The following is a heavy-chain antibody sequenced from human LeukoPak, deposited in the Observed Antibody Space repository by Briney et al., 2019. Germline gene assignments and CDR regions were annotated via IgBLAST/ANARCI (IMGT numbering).Heavy chain of an antibody. CDR2: IYYSGTT. Sequence: TSETLSLTCSVSGGSVSSSTYDWGWIRQPPGKGLEWIGNIYYSGTTYYHPSLKSRITISIDTSKKQFSLKLTSVTAADTAVYYCVRRVLSFSRPSNFDYWGQGILVTLSS. CDR1: GGSVSSSTYD. D-gene: IGHD2-2*01. J-gene: IGHJ4*02. V-gene: IGHV4-39*01. CDR3: VRRVLSFSRPSNFDY.